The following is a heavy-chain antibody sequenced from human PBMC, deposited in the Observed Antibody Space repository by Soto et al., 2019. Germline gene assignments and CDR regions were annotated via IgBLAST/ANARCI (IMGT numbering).Heavy chain of an antibody. CDR3: GSPRSGPSPDVGH. CDR2: INPNSGDT. Sequence: ALVKVSCKASVFSVDTTYCIHWVRRAPGQGLEWMGSINPNSGDTNYAQNFQGRVTMTRDTSISTAYMEVSSLTSDDTAVYYCGSPRSGPSPDVGHWGHGTVVTVSS. CDR1: VFSVDTTYC. V-gene: IGHV1-2*02. D-gene: IGHD2-15*01. J-gene: IGHJ4*01.